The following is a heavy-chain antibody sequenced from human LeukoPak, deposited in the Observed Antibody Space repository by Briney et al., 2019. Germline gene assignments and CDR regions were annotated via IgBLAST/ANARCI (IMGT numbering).Heavy chain of an antibody. CDR3: AKSGNNRFDY. V-gene: IGHV3-23*01. Sequence: GGSLRLSCAASEFTFSSYAMSWVRQAPGKGLEWVSNISGGGISGGNTYYADSVKGRFTISRDNSKNTLYLQMNSLRTEDTAVYYCAKSGNNRFDYWGQGTLVTISS. D-gene: IGHD4-23*01. J-gene: IGHJ4*02. CDR2: ISGGGISGGNT. CDR1: EFTFSSYA.